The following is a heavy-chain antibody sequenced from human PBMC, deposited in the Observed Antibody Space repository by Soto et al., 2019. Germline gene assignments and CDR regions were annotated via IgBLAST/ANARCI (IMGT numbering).Heavy chain of an antibody. D-gene: IGHD3-3*01. J-gene: IGHJ4*02. Sequence: CGPTLVNPTQTLTLTCTFSGLSLTTSGVGVGWIRQPPGKALEWLALLYWDDDERYSPSLKSRLTITKDTSKKQVVLTMINVDPVDSATYYCAHAGVISTYDYWGPGTLVTVSS. CDR2: LYWDDDE. CDR1: GLSLTTSGVG. CDR3: AHAGVISTYDY. V-gene: IGHV2-5*02.